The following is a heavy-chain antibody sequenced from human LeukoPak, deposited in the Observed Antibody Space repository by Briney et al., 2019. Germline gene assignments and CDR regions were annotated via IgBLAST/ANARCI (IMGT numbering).Heavy chain of an antibody. J-gene: IGHJ5*02. CDR1: GGTFSSYA. D-gene: IGHD3-10*01. V-gene: IGHV1-69*01. CDR3: ARAQELLLWFGEFPRNNWFDP. CDR2: IVPIFGTA. Sequence: SVKVSCKASGGTFSSYAISWVRQAPGQGLEWMGGIVPIFGTANYAQKFQGRVTITADESTSTAYMELSSLRSEDTAVYYCARAQELLLWFGEFPRNNWFDPWGQGTLVTVSS.